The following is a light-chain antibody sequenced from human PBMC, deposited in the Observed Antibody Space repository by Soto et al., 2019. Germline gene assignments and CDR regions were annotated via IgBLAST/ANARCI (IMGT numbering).Light chain of an antibody. CDR2: AAS. CDR3: QNYNRAPCT. CDR1: QGITDY. J-gene: IGKJ1*01. V-gene: IGKV1-27*01. Sequence: DIQMTQSPSSLSASVGDRVTITCRASQGITDYLAWYQQKPGQVPNLLIYAASTLQSGVPSRFSGSGSGTDFTLTITCLQPEDVATYYCQNYNRAPCTFGQGTKVEIK.